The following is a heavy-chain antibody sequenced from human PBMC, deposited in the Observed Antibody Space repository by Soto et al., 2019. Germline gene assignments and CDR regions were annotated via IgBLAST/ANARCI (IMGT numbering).Heavy chain of an antibody. CDR2: LFYSGST. CDR1: GGSISSSSYY. CDR3: ASLTVEIVVVNAIVYFQH. D-gene: IGHD2-21*01. J-gene: IGHJ1*01. V-gene: IGHV4-39*01. Sequence: ETLSLTCTVSGGSISSSSYYWGWIRQPPGKGLEWIGSLFYSGSTYYNPSLKSRVTISVDTSKNQFSLKLSSVTAADTAVYYCASLTVEIVVVNAIVYFQHWGQGTLVTDS.